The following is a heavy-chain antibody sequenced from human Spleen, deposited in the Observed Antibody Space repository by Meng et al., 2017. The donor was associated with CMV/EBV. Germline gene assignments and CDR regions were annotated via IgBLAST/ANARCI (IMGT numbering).Heavy chain of an antibody. J-gene: IGHJ5*02. CDR1: GYSISSGYY. CDR3: ARRLSLTYNWFDP. Sequence: SETLSLTCTVSGYSISSGYYWGWIRQPPGKGLEWIGSIYHSGSTYYNPSLKSRVTISVDTSKNQFSLKLSSVTAADTAVYYCARRLSLTYNWFDPWGQGTLVTVSS. V-gene: IGHV4-38-2*02. D-gene: IGHD4/OR15-4a*01. CDR2: IYHSGST.